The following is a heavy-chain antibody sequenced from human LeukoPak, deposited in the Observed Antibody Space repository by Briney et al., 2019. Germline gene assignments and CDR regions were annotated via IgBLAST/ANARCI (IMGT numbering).Heavy chain of an antibody. J-gene: IGHJ6*03. CDR3: ARGSSGWYEVGYYYYYMDV. Sequence: GSSVKVSCKASGGTFSSYAISWVRQAPGQGLEWMGGIIPIFGTANYAQKFQGRVTITTDESTSTAYMELSSLRSEDTAMYYCARGSSGWYEVGYYYYYMDVRGKGTTVTVSS. V-gene: IGHV1-69*05. D-gene: IGHD6-19*01. CDR2: IIPIFGTA. CDR1: GGTFSSYA.